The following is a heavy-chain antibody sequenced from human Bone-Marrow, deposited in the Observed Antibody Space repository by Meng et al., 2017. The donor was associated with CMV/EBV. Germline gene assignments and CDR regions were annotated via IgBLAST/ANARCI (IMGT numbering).Heavy chain of an antibody. V-gene: IGHV1-69*05. CDR3: ASVTVAGTFWPNYYGMDV. J-gene: IGHJ6*02. Sequence: SVKVSCKASGGTFSSYAISWVRQAPGQGLEWMGGIIPIFGTANYAQKFQGRVTITTDESTSTAYMELSSLRSEDTAVYYCASVTVAGTFWPNYYGMDVWGQGTTVTVSS. CDR2: IIPIFGTA. D-gene: IGHD6-19*01. CDR1: GGTFSSYA.